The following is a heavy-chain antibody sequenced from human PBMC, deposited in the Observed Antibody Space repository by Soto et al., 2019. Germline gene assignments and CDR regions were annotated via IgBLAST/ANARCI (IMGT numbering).Heavy chain of an antibody. CDR1: GFTFSSYD. D-gene: IGHD3-3*01. J-gene: IGHJ6*03. V-gene: IGHV3-13*01. CDR2: IGTAGDT. Sequence: GGSLRLSCAASGFTFSSYDMHWVRQATGKGLEWVSAIGTAGDTYYPGSVKGRFTISRENAKNSLYLQMNSLRAGDTAVYYCARGRSNDFWSGYSPSYIDILSKGTTVTVSS. CDR3: ARGRSNDFWSGYSPSYIDI.